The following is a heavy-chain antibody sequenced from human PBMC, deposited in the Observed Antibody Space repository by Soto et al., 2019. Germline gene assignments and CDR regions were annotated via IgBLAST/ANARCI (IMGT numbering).Heavy chain of an antibody. D-gene: IGHD6-13*01. CDR3: ARAFAGTSSSDY. V-gene: IGHV3-21*01. CDR2: ISSSSNST. CDR1: GFSFSSYN. J-gene: IGHJ4*02. Sequence: PGGSLRLSCAAAGFSFSSYNMIWVRQALGKGLEWVSFISSSSNSTYYAASVQGRFTISRDNAKNSLSLQMNSLRVEDTAVYYCARAFAGTSSSDYWGQGTLVTVSS.